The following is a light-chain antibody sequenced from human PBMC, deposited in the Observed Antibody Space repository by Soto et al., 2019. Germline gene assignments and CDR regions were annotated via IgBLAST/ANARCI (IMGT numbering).Light chain of an antibody. Sequence: EIVLTQSPGTLSLSPGERATLSCRASQSVNSRYLAWYQQKPGQAPRLLIYGTSSRATGIPDRFGGSGSGTDFTLTISSLESADFALYYCQQYGGSPWTFGQGTKVEIK. CDR1: QSVNSRY. V-gene: IGKV3-20*01. CDR2: GTS. J-gene: IGKJ1*01. CDR3: QQYGGSPWT.